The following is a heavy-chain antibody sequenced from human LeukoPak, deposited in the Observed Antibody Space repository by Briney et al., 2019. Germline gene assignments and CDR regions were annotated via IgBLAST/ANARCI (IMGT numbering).Heavy chain of an antibody. J-gene: IGHJ5*02. D-gene: IGHD3-10*01. V-gene: IGHV1-18*04. Sequence: ASVKVSCEASGYTFTSYGISWVRQAPGQGLEWMGWIGAYNGNTNYAQKLQGRVTMTTDTSTSTAYMELRSLRSDDTAVYYCARDLEWFGELNWFDPWGQGTLVTVSS. CDR3: ARDLEWFGELNWFDP. CDR1: GYTFTSYG. CDR2: IGAYNGNT.